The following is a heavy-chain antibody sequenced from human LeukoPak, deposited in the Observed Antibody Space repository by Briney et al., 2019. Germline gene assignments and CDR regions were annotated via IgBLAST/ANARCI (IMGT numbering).Heavy chain of an antibody. CDR3: ASRDGYKLLDY. CDR1: GGTFSSYA. CDR2: IIPIFGTA. V-gene: IGHV1-69*13. J-gene: IGHJ4*02. Sequence: GASVKVSCKASGGTFSSYAISWVRQAPGQGLEWMGGIIPIFGTANYAQKFQGRVTITADESTSTAYMELSSLRSEDTAVYYCASRDGYKLLDYWGQGTLVTVSS. D-gene: IGHD5-24*01.